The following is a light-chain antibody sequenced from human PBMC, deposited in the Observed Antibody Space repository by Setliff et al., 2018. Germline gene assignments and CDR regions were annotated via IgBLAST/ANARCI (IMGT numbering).Light chain of an antibody. V-gene: IGLV2-23*02. CDR3: LSYAGSGTYV. CDR2: QVN. Sequence: QSALTQPASVSGSPGQSITISCTGSSSDVGTYNIVSWYQQHPGKAPKILFYQVNQRPSGISDRFSASKSGNTASLTISGLQVEDEADYYCLSYAGSGTYVFGSGTKVTVL. CDR1: SSDVGTYNI. J-gene: IGLJ1*01.